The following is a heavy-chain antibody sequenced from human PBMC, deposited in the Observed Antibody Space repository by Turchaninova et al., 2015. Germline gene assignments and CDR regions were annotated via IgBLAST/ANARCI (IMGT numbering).Heavy chain of an antibody. CDR3: ASLTTVTFDF. D-gene: IGHD4-17*01. CDR2: VYYSGRT. J-gene: IGHJ4*02. Sequence: QLQLQESGPGLVKPSETLSLTCTVSGGSISGTPSHLGWIRQPPGKGLEGIGIVYYSGRTDYNPSLKSRVIISKDTSKNQFSLKLGSVTASDTAVYYCASLTTVTFDFWGQGTLVTVSS. V-gene: IGHV4-39*01. CDR1: GGSISGTPSH.